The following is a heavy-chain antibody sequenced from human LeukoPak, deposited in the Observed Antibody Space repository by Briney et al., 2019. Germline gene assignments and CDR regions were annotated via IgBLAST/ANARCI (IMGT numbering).Heavy chain of an antibody. J-gene: IGHJ5*02. Sequence: GASVKVSCKASGYTFTSYYMHWVRQAPGQGLEWMGIINPSGGSTSYAQKFQGRVTMTRDTSTSTVYMELSSLRSEDTAVYYCARDYYDSSGYYYAPNWFDPWGQGTLVTVSS. CDR2: INPSGGST. CDR1: GYTFTSYY. D-gene: IGHD3-22*01. CDR3: ARDYYDSSGYYYAPNWFDP. V-gene: IGHV1-46*01.